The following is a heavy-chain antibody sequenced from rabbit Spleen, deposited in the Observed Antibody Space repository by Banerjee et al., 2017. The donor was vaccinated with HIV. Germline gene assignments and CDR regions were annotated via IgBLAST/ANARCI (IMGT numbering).Heavy chain of an antibody. D-gene: IGHD6-1*01. V-gene: IGHV1S40*01. CDR3: ARGYSNGYQNYVNAFSL. CDR1: GFTLSNND. J-gene: IGHJ4*01. CDR2: IYAGSSGNT. Sequence: QSLEESGGDLVKPGASLTLTCTASGFTLSNNDMCWVRQAPGKGLEWIACIYAGSSGNTYYATWAKGRFTISKSSSTTVTLQMTSLTAADTATYFCARGYSNGYQNYVNAFSLWGPGTLVTVS.